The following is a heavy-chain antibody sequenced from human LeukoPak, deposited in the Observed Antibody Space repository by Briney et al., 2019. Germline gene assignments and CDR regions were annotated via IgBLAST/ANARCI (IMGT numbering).Heavy chain of an antibody. J-gene: IGHJ4*02. CDR1: GFTFSSYW. CDR3: ARDPGIGAAGTVGHFDY. Sequence: GGSLRLSCAASGFTFSSYWMSWVRQVPGKGLQWVANIKQDGSDIYYLDSVKGRFTISRDNAKNSLYLQMNSLRAEDTAVYYCARDPGIGAAGTVGHFDYWGQGTLVTVSS. V-gene: IGHV3-7*01. D-gene: IGHD6-13*01. CDR2: IKQDGSDI.